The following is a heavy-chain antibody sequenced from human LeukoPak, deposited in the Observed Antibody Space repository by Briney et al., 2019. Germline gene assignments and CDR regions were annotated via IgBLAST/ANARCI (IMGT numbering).Heavy chain of an antibody. CDR3: ARPRLDYYYYYMDV. V-gene: IGHV3-48*02. J-gene: IGHJ6*03. CDR1: GFSFNTYS. Sequence: GGSLRLSCAASGFSFNTYSMNWVRQAPGKGLERVSYISSDSGTTYYADSVKGRFTISRDNAKNSLYLQMNSLRDEDTAVYYCARPRLDYYYYYMDVWGKGTTVAVSS. CDR2: ISSDSGTT.